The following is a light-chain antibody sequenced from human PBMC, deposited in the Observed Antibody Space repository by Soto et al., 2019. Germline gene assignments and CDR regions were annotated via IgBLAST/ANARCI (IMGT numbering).Light chain of an antibody. CDR1: QDIRSD. J-gene: IGKJ1*01. V-gene: IGKV1-17*01. Sequence: IQMTQTPSSLSASVGGRVTVTCPASQDIRSDVGWYQQKPGQAPKVLMYAASRLHSGVPSRFSGSGSGTEFTLTISSLQPDDFATYYCQQYNSWTFGQGTKVDIK. CDR3: QQYNSWT. CDR2: AAS.